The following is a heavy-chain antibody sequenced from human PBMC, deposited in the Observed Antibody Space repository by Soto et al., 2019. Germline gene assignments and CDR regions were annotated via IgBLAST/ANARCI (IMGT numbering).Heavy chain of an antibody. J-gene: IGHJ6*02. CDR1: GFTFSSYG. D-gene: IGHD5-18*01. Sequence: GGSLRLSCAASGFTFSSYGMHWVRQAPGKGLEWVAVIWYDGSNKYYADSVKGRFTIPRDNSKNTLYLQMNSLRAEDTAVYYCARARGYSYGYRQDGMDVWGQGTTVTVSS. CDR3: ARARGYSYGYRQDGMDV. CDR2: IWYDGSNK. V-gene: IGHV3-33*01.